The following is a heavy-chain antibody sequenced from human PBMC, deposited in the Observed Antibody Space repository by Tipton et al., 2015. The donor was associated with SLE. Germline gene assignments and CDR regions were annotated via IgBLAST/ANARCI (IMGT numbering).Heavy chain of an antibody. V-gene: IGHV4-34*12. Sequence: TLSLTCAVSGGSFSGYFWGWIRQSPGKGLVWIGEIIHSGKTNYNPSLKSRITISVDTSKRQFSLNLTSVTAADTAVYYCARSGIASVFGFWGQGTLVTVSS. D-gene: IGHD6-13*01. CDR3: ARSGIASVFGF. CDR1: GGSFSGYF. J-gene: IGHJ1*01. CDR2: IIHSGKT.